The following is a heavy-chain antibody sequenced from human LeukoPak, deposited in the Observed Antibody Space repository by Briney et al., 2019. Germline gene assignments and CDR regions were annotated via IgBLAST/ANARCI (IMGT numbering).Heavy chain of an antibody. CDR1: GGTFSSYA. CDR3: ASPTPAYDSSGPNPEYFQH. D-gene: IGHD3-22*01. J-gene: IGHJ1*01. CDR2: IIPIFGTA. V-gene: IGHV1-69*13. Sequence: GASVKVSCKASGGTFSSYAISWVRQAPGQGLEWMGGIIPIFGTANYAQKFQGRVTITADESTSTVYMELSSLRSEDTAVYYCASPTPAYDSSGPNPEYFQHWGQGTLVTVSS.